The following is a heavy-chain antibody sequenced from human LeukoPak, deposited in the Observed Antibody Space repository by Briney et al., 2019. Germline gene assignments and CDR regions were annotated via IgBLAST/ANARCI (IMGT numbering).Heavy chain of an antibody. D-gene: IGHD3-22*01. CDR3: ARGRYYDSSGWYDAFDI. CDR1: GFTFRSYV. J-gene: IGHJ3*02. Sequence: SGGSLRLSCAASGFTFRSYVMHWVRQAPGKGLEWVAVISDDGSNKYYADSVKGQFTISRDNSKNTLYLQMNTLRAEDTAVYYCARGRYYDSSGWYDAFDIWGQGTMVTVSS. CDR2: ISDDGSNK. V-gene: IGHV3-30*03.